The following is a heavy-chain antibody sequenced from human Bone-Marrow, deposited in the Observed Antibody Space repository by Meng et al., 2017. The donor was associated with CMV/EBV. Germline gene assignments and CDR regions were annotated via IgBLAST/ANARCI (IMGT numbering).Heavy chain of an antibody. CDR1: GFTFSSYS. D-gene: IGHD6-13*01. CDR2: ISSSSSTR. Sequence: GESLKISCASSGFTFSSYSMNWVRQAPGKGLEWVSYISSSSSTRYYADSVKGRFTISRDNANNSLYLQMDSLRAEDTAVYYCASDYGAAGPWGQGTLVTVSS. CDR3: ASDYGAAGP. J-gene: IGHJ5*02. V-gene: IGHV3-48*04.